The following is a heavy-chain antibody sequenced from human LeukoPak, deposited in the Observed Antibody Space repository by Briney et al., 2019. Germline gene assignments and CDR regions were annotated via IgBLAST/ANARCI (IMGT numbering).Heavy chain of an antibody. D-gene: IGHD2-15*01. Sequence: GGSLRLSCAASGFTFSSYSMNWVRQAPGKGLEWVSSISSSSNYIYYADSVKGRFTISRDNAKNSLYLQMNSLRAEDTAVYYCARVEYCSGGSCYSPFDPWGQGTLVTVSS. J-gene: IGHJ5*02. CDR1: GFTFSSYS. CDR3: ARVEYCSGGSCYSPFDP. CDR2: ISSSSNYI. V-gene: IGHV3-21*04.